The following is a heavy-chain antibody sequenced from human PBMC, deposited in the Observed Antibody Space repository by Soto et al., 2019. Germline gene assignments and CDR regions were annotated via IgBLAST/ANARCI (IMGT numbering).Heavy chain of an antibody. J-gene: IGHJ6*04. CDR1: GFTVSSNY. V-gene: IGHV3-66*04. CDR2: IYSGGST. Sequence: GGSLRLSCAASGFTVSSNYMSWVRQAPGKGLEWVSVIYSGGSTYYADSVKGRFTISRDNSKNTLYLQMNSLRAEDTAVYYCARLVPHAYVDGWGKGTTVSVPS. D-gene: IGHD2-2*01. CDR3: ARLVPHAYVDG.